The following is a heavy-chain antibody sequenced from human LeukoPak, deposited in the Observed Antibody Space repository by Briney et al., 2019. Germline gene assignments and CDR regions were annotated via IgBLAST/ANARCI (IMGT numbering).Heavy chain of an antibody. J-gene: IGHJ4*02. CDR1: GGTFSSYA. D-gene: IGHD3-22*01. Sequence: SVKVSCKAFGGTFSSYAISWVRQVPGQGLEWMGGIIPIFGTANYAQKFQGRVTITADESTSTAYMELSSLRSEDTAVYYCASRYYYDSSGYSAEFDYWGQGTLVTVSS. V-gene: IGHV1-69*13. CDR3: ASRYYYDSSGYSAEFDY. CDR2: IIPIFGTA.